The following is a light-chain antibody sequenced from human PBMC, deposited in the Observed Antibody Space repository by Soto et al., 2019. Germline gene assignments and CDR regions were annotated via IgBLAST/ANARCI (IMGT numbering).Light chain of an antibody. V-gene: IGKV1-39*01. CDR3: QQSFGNSRA. Sequence: DIQMTQSPSSLSASVEDRVIITCRASQSISNHLNWYRHKPGKAPVLLISAASSFQTDEPSRFSGGGSGPDFTLTITSLQPEDSATYYCQQSFGNSRAFGQGTKLEIK. J-gene: IGKJ2*01. CDR2: AAS. CDR1: QSISNH.